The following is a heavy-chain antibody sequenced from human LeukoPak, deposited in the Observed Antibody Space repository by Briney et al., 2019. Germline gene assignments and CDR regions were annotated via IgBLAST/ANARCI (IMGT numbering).Heavy chain of an antibody. CDR2: LSGSDTYT. D-gene: IGHD4-17*01. CDR3: AKDTDYGDYFDY. V-gene: IGHV3-23*01. CDR1: GFTFSSYV. Sequence: GGSLRLSCAASGFTFSSYVMSWVRQAPGKGLEWVSALSGSDTYTYYADSVKGRFTISRDNFKNTMYLQMDSLRAEDTAVYYCAKDTDYGDYFDYWGQGTLVTVSS. J-gene: IGHJ4*02.